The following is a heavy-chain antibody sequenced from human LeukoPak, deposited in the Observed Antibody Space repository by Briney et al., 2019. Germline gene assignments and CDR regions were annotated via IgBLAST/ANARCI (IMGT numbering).Heavy chain of an antibody. CDR2: IKSKTDGGTT. CDR3: TTVLPAYVYGELFDY. V-gene: IGHV3-15*01. CDR1: GFTFSNGW. D-gene: IGHD1-7*01. Sequence: KTGGSLRLSCAASGFTFSNGWMSWVRQAPGKGLEWVGRIKSKTDGGTTDYAAPVKGRFTISRDDSKNTLYLQMNSLKTEDTAVYYCTTVLPAYVYGELFDYWGQGTLVTVSS. J-gene: IGHJ4*02.